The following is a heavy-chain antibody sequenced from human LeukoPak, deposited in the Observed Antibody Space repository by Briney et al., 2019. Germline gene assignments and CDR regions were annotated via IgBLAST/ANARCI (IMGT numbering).Heavy chain of an antibody. V-gene: IGHV4-34*01. CDR3: ARTHYYGSGSYYNLRYYYGMDV. CDR2: INHSGST. D-gene: IGHD3-10*01. Sequence: SETLSLTCAVYGGSFSGYYWSWIRQPPGKGLEWIGEINHSGSTNYNPSLKSRVTISVDTSKNQFSLKLSSVTAADTAVYYCARTHYYGSGSYYNLRYYYGMDVRGKGTTVTVSS. CDR1: GGSFSGYY. J-gene: IGHJ6*04.